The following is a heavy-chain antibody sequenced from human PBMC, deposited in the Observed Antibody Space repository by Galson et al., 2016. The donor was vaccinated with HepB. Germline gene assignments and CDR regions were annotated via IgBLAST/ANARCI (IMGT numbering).Heavy chain of an antibody. Sequence: SLRLSCAASGFTFSSYAMTWVRQAPGKGLEWVSAIRGSGGTTYYADSVKGRFTLSRDNSKNTPYLQMNSLRADDMAVYYCAKGRTSDFYGKDVWGQGTTVTVSS. J-gene: IGHJ6*02. CDR2: IRGSGGTT. CDR3: AKGRTSDFYGKDV. D-gene: IGHD2-2*01. CDR1: GFTFSSYA. V-gene: IGHV3-23*01.